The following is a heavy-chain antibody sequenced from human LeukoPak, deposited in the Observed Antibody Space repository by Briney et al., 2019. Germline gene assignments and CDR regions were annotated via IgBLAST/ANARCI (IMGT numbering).Heavy chain of an antibody. Sequence: GGSLRLSCAASGFTFSSSWMLWVRQAPGEGLVWVSRMNSDGTTTNYADSVQGRFTISRDNARNTLFLQMNSLRADDTAVYYCTTAGNYRFDFWGQGTLVTVSS. CDR3: TTAGNYRFDF. J-gene: IGHJ4*02. V-gene: IGHV3-74*01. CDR2: MNSDGTTT. D-gene: IGHD1-7*01. CDR1: GFTFSSSW.